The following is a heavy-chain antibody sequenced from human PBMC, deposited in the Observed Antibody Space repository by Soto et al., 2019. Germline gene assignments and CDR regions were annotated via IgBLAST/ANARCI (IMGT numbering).Heavy chain of an antibody. CDR3: ARIYGFGELFVFDY. V-gene: IGHV2-26*01. D-gene: IGHD3-10*01. CDR2: IFSNDEK. J-gene: IGHJ4*02. CDR1: GFSFNNPRVG. Sequence: QVTLKESGPVLVKPTETLTLTCTVSGFSFNNPRVGVSWIRQPPGKALEWLAHIFSNDEKSYSTSLKSGLTISKDTSQSQVVLTMTNMDPVDTATYYCARIYGFGELFVFDYWGQGTLVTVSS.